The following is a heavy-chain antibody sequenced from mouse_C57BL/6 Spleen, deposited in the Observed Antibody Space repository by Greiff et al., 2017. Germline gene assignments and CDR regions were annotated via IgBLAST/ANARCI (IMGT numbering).Heavy chain of an antibody. D-gene: IGHD6-5*01. CDR1: VYTFTSYW. CDR3: AYAGAMDY. Sequence: QVQLQQPGAELVKPGASVKLSCKASVYTFTSYWMQWVKQRPGQGLEWIGEIDPSDSYTNYKQKFKGKATLTVDTSSSTAYMQLRSLTSEDSAVYYSAYAGAMDYWGQGTSVTVSS. V-gene: IGHV1-50*01. J-gene: IGHJ4*01. CDR2: IDPSDSYT.